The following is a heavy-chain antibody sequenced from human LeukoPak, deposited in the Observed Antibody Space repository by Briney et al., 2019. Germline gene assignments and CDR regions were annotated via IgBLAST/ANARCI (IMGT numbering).Heavy chain of an antibody. D-gene: IGHD5-18*01. CDR3: ASALDTAMVSADY. CDR1: GGTFSSYA. Sequence: SVKVSCKASGGTFSSYAISWVRQAPGQGLEWMGGIIPIFGTANYAQKFQGRVTITADESTSTAYMELSSLRSEDTAVYYCASALDTAMVSADYWGQGTLVTVSS. J-gene: IGHJ4*02. V-gene: IGHV1-69*13. CDR2: IIPIFGTA.